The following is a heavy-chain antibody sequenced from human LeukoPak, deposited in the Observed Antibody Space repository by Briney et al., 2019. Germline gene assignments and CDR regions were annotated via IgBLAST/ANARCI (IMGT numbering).Heavy chain of an antibody. CDR2: IYSGGST. Sequence: PGGSLRLSCAASGFTVSSNYMSWVRQAPGKGLEWVSVIYSGGSTYYADSVKGRFTISRDNSKNTLHLQMNSLRAEDTAVYYCAKTYYDILTGAFDIWGQGTMVTVSS. CDR1: GFTVSSNY. D-gene: IGHD3-9*01. V-gene: IGHV3-53*01. J-gene: IGHJ3*02. CDR3: AKTYYDILTGAFDI.